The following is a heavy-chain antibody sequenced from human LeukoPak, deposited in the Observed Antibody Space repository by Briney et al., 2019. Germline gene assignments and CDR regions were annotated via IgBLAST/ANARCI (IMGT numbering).Heavy chain of an antibody. CDR2: ISNNGGST. CDR1: GFTFSSYA. CDR3: VKGGYSSSWYNWFDP. J-gene: IGHJ5*02. D-gene: IGHD6-13*01. V-gene: IGHV3-64D*09. Sequence: PGGSLRLSCSASGFTFSSYAMHRVRQAPGKGLEYVSAISNNGGSTYHADSVKGRFSISRDNSRNTLYLQMSSLRAEDTAVYYCVKGGYSSSWYNWFDPWGQGTLVTVSS.